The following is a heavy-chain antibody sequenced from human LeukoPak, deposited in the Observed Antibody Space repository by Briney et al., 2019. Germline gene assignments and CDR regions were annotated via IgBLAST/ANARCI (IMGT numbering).Heavy chain of an antibody. J-gene: IGHJ6*02. D-gene: IGHD6-19*01. CDR1: GFTFSSYA. CDR3: AKSKWLPGPLRVGPGDV. CDR2: ISGSGGST. Sequence: GGSLRLSCAASGFTFSSYAMSWVRQAPGKGLEWVSAISGSGGSTYYADSVKGRFTFSRDNSKNTLYLQMNSLRAEDTAVYYCAKSKWLPGPLRVGPGDVWGQGTTVTVSS. V-gene: IGHV3-23*01.